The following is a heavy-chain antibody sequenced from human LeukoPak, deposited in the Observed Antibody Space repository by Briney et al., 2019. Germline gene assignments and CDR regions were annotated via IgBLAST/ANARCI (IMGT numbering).Heavy chain of an antibody. V-gene: IGHV3-30-3*01. D-gene: IGHD2/OR15-2a*01. CDR3: ARVFYLYHPPLGY. CDR2: ISYDGSNK. CDR1: GLTFSSYA. Sequence: GGSLSLSCAASGLTFSSYAMHWVRQAPGKGLEWVAVISYDGSNKYYADSVKGRFTISRDNSKNTLYLQMNSLRAEDTAVYYCARVFYLYHPPLGYWGQGTLATVSS. J-gene: IGHJ4*02.